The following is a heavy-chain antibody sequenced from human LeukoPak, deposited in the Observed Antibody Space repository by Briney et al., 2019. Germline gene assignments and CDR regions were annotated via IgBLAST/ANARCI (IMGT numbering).Heavy chain of an antibody. Sequence: PGGSLRLSCAASGFTFSSYAMHWVRQAPGKGLEWVAVISYDGGNKYYADSVKGRFTISRDNSKNTLYLQMNSLRAEDTAVYYCARDPGPQSIAAAGWFDPWGQGTLVTVSS. J-gene: IGHJ5*02. CDR1: GFTFSSYA. D-gene: IGHD6-13*01. CDR2: ISYDGGNK. V-gene: IGHV3-30-3*01. CDR3: ARDPGPQSIAAAGWFDP.